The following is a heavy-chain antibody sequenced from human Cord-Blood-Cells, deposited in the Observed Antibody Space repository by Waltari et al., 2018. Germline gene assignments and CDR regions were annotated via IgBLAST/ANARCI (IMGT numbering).Heavy chain of an antibody. J-gene: IGHJ4*02. Sequence: EVQLVESGGGLVQPGRSLRLSCTASGFTFGDYAMSWFRQAPGKGLGWVGFIRSKAYGGTTEYAASVKGRFTISRDDSKSIAYLQMNSLKTEDTAVYYCTRSIVATIDYWGQGTLVTVSS. V-gene: IGHV3-49*03. D-gene: IGHD5-12*01. CDR2: IRSKAYGGTT. CDR1: GFTFGDYA. CDR3: TRSIVATIDY.